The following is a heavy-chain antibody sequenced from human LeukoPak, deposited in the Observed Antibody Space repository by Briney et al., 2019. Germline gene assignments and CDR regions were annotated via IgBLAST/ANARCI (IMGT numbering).Heavy chain of an antibody. CDR1: GFSFSNSW. Sequence: PGGSLRLSCAASGFSFSNSWMSWLRQAPGKGLEWVANINQDGTGKYYADSVKGRFTLSRDNAKNSLYLQMNSLRAEDTAVYYCATAYSGSYDHWGQGTLVTVSS. J-gene: IGHJ5*02. V-gene: IGHV3-7*01. D-gene: IGHD1-26*01. CDR3: ATAYSGSYDH. CDR2: INQDGTGK.